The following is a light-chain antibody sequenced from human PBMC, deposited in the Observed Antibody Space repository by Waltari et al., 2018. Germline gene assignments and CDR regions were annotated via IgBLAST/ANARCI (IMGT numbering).Light chain of an antibody. V-gene: IGKV1-33*01. J-gene: IGKJ3*01. CDR3: QHYDFLPT. CDR2: DAS. CDR1: QDISTY. Sequence: DIQITQSPPSLSASVGDRVTISCQASQDISTYLNWYHHKPGKSPKLLIHDASNLATGVPSRFRGRGSGTVFSFTISSLQPEDFATYYCQHYDFLPTFGPGTKVDV.